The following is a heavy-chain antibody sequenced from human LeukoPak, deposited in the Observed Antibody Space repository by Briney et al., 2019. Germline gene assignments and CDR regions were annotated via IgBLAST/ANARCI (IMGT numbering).Heavy chain of an antibody. CDR1: GYTFTSYD. CDR3: ARGRVVPAAIYYYYYYMDV. D-gene: IGHD2-2*01. Sequence: ASVKVSCKASGYTFTSYDINWVRQATGQGPEWMGWMNPNSGNTGYAQKFQGRVTMTRNTSISTAYMELSSLRSEDTAVYYCARGRVVPAAIYYYYYYMDVWGKGTTVTVSS. J-gene: IGHJ6*03. V-gene: IGHV1-8*01. CDR2: MNPNSGNT.